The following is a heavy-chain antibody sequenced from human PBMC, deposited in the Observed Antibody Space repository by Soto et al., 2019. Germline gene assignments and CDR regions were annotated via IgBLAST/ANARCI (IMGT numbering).Heavy chain of an antibody. CDR2: ISAYNGNT. V-gene: IGHV1-18*01. CDR3: AREGEYYYDSSGYYFFDY. D-gene: IGHD3-22*01. J-gene: IGHJ4*02. CDR1: GYTFTSYG. Sequence: QVQLVQSGAEVKKPGASVKVSCKASGYTFTSYGISWVRQAPGQGREWMGWISAYNGNTNYAQKLQGRVTMTTDTSTSKDYMELRSLRSDDTAVYYCAREGEYYYDSSGYYFFDYWGQGTLVTVSS.